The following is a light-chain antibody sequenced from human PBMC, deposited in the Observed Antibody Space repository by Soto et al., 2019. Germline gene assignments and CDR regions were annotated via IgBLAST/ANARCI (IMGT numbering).Light chain of an antibody. J-gene: IGLJ3*02. V-gene: IGLV1-44*01. CDR1: SSNIGSNT. Sequence: QSVLTQPPSASGTPGQRVTISCSGSSSNIGSNTVNWYQQLPGTAPKLLIYSNNQRPSGVPDRFSGSKSGTSASLAISGRQSEDEADYYCAAWDDSLIWVFGGGTKLTVL. CDR3: AAWDDSLIWV. CDR2: SNN.